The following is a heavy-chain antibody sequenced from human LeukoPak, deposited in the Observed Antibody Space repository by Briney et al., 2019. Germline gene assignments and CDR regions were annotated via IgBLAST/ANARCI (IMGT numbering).Heavy chain of an antibody. CDR2: INHSGST. V-gene: IGHV4-34*01. CDR3: ARLRSIAVAGAYYYYMDV. Sequence: TGGSLRLSCAASGFTFSDYYMSWIRQPPGKGLEWIGEINHSGSTNYNPSLKSRVTISVDTSKNQFSLKLSSVTAADTAVYYCARLRSIAVAGAYYYYMDVWGKGTTVTISS. CDR1: GFTFSDYY. J-gene: IGHJ6*03. D-gene: IGHD6-19*01.